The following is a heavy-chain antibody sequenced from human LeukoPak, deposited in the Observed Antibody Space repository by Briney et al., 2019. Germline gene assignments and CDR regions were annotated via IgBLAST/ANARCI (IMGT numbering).Heavy chain of an antibody. CDR3: ARTAARRFDY. CDR1: GYTFPSYF. J-gene: IGHJ4*02. Sequence: GASVKVSCKASGYTFPSYFMHWVRQAPGQGLEWMGIINPTGGSTTYAQKFQGRVTMTRDTSTSTVYMELSSLRSDDTAVYYCARTAARRFDYWGQGTWSPSPQ. CDR2: INPTGGST. D-gene: IGHD6-6*01. V-gene: IGHV1-46*01.